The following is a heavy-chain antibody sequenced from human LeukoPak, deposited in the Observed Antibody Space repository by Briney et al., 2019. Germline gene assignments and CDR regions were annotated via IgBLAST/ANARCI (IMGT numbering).Heavy chain of an antibody. D-gene: IGHD2-2*01. J-gene: IGHJ6*03. Sequence: SETLSLTCTVSGGPIRSGNYYWSWIRQPAGKGLEWIGRIYSSGSTNYNPSLKSRVTISVDTSKNQFSLKLSSVTAADTAVYYCARDAAGFRCSSTSCPMPNYYYYYYMDVWGKGTTVTVSS. CDR1: GGPIRSGNYY. V-gene: IGHV4-61*02. CDR2: IYSSGST. CDR3: ARDAAGFRCSSTSCPMPNYYYYYYMDV.